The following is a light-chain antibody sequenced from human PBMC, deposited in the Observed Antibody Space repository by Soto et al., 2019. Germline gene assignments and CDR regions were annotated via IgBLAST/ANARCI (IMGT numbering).Light chain of an antibody. CDR3: SSYTSSSSYV. V-gene: IGLV2-18*02. CDR1: SSDVGSYNH. Sequence: QSALTQPPSVSGSPGQSVTISCTGTSSDVGSYNHVSWYQQPPGTAPKLMIYGVSNRPSGVPDRFSGSKSGNTASLTISGLQTEDEADYYCSSYTSSSSYVFGTGTKVTVL. CDR2: GVS. J-gene: IGLJ1*01.